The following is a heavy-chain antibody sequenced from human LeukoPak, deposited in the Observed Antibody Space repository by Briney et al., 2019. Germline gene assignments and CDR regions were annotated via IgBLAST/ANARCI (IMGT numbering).Heavy chain of an antibody. D-gene: IGHD4-11*01. V-gene: IGHV4-34*01. CDR2: INHSGST. Sequence: KPSETLSLTCAVYGGSFSGYYWSWIRQPPGKGLEWIGEINHSGSTNYNPSLKSRVTISVDTSKNQFSLKLSSVTAADTAVHYCAREPSGDYSGAFDIWGQGTMVTVSS. CDR1: GGSFSGYY. CDR3: AREPSGDYSGAFDI. J-gene: IGHJ3*02.